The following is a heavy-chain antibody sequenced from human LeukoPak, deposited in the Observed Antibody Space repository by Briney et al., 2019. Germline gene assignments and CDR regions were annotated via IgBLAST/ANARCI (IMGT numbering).Heavy chain of an antibody. CDR1: GGSISSRSYY. D-gene: IGHD3-22*01. V-gene: IGHV4-39*01. CDR3: ARPGDSSGYYLQAAFDI. J-gene: IGHJ3*02. CDR2: IYYSGST. Sequence: SETLSLTCTVSGGSISSRSYYWGWIRQPPGKGLEWIGSIYYSGSTYYNPSLKSRVTISVDTSKNQFSLKLSSVTAADTAVYYCARPGDSSGYYLQAAFDIWGQGTMVTVSS.